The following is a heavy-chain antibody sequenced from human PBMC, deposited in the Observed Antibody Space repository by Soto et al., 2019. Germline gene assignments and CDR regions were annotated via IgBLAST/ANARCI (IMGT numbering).Heavy chain of an antibody. V-gene: IGHV1-3*01. J-gene: IGHJ2*01. D-gene: IGHD6-19*01. CDR3: ARSGYSSGWYHWYFDF. CDR1: GYTFTNYG. Sequence: ASVKVSCKASGYTFTNYGIHWVRQAPGQRLEWRGWINAGNGNTKYSQKLQGRVTIKRDTSASTAYMELSSLRSEDTAVYYCARSGYSSGWYHWYFDFWGRGTLVTVSS. CDR2: INAGNGNT.